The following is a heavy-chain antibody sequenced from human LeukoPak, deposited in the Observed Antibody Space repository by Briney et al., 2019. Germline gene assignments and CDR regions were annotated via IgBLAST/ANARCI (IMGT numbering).Heavy chain of an antibody. Sequence: PGGSLRLSCAASGFTFSSYGMHWVRQAPGKGLEWVAVIWFDGSNKYYADSVKGRFTISRDNSKNTLYLQMNSLRAEDTAIYYCVRGIAAVGGWGQGTLVTVSS. CDR1: GFTFSSYG. CDR2: IWFDGSNK. V-gene: IGHV3-33*01. D-gene: IGHD6-13*01. CDR3: VRGIAAVGG. J-gene: IGHJ4*02.